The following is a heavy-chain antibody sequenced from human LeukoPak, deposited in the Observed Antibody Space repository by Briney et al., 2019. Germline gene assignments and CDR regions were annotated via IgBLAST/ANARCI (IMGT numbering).Heavy chain of an antibody. V-gene: IGHV3-74*01. CDR3: ARSGIAVAGTLPYYYYYYMDV. CDR2: INSDGINT. J-gene: IGHJ6*03. D-gene: IGHD6-19*01. Sequence: GGSLRLSCAASGFTFSNYWMHWVRQAPGKGLVWVSRINSDGINTSYADSVKGRFTISRDNAKNTLNLQMNSLRAEDTAVYYCARSGIAVAGTLPYYYYYYMDVWGKGTTVTVSS. CDR1: GFTFSNYW.